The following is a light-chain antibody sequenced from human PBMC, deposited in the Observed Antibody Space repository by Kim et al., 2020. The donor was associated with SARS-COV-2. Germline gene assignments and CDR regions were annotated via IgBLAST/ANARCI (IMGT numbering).Light chain of an antibody. CDR1: QGLSNN. CDR3: QQYNDWPLT. CDR2: GAY. Sequence: VSPGERATLSCRASQGLSNNLAWYQHKPGQTPRLLIYGAYTRATGIPARFSGSGSGTEFTLAITSLQSEDFAVYYCQQYNDWPLTFGGGTKVDIK. V-gene: IGKV3-15*01. J-gene: IGKJ4*01.